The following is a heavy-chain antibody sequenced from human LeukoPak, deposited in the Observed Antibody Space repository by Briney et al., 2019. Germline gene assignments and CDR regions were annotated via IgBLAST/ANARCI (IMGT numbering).Heavy chain of an antibody. CDR2: IKQDGSEI. D-gene: IGHD5-24*01. J-gene: IGHJ4*02. V-gene: IGHV3-7*03. CDR1: GFSFSSYW. Sequence: AGGSLRLSCAASGFSFSSYWMSWVRQAPGKVLEWVANIKQDGSEIFYAGSVKGRFTISGDNAKNSLYLQMNSLRAEDTAVYYCARSPDGFDYWGRGTLVTVSS. CDR3: ARSPDGFDY.